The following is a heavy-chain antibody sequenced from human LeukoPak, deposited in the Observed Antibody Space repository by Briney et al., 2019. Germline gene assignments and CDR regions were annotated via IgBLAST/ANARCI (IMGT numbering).Heavy chain of an antibody. CDR3: AKRRGLELLYYYYMDV. D-gene: IGHD1-7*01. Sequence: GGSLRLSCTASGFTFSSYAMHWVRQAPGKGLEWVAVMSYDGSNRYYADSVKGRFTFSRDNSKNTLYLQMNSLRAEDTAVYYCAKRRGLELLYYYYMDVWGKGTTVTVSS. CDR1: GFTFSSYA. CDR2: MSYDGSNR. V-gene: IGHV3-30*18. J-gene: IGHJ6*03.